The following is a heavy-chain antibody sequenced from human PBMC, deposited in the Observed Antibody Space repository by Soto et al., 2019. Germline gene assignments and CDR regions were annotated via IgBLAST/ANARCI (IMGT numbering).Heavy chain of an antibody. D-gene: IGHD3-16*01. V-gene: IGHV3-9*01. CDR1: GLIFHDYA. CDR3: VKDLKPGGAGY. Sequence: PGGSLRLSCEVSGLIFHDYAMHRVRQPPGKGLEWVSGIYLKSGITDYADSVKGRFTVSRDSAKDSLFLQMNGLGPEDTAFYYCVKDLKPGGAGYRGQGTLLTVSS. CDR2: IYLKSGIT. J-gene: IGHJ1*01.